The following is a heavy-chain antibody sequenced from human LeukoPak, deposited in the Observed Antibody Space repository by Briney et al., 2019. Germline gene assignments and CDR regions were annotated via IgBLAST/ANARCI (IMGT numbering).Heavy chain of an antibody. CDR3: AGQWELRGWFDP. CDR1: GGSISSYY. J-gene: IGHJ5*02. D-gene: IGHD1-26*01. CDR2: IYTSGST. V-gene: IGHV4-4*07. Sequence: SETLSLTCTVSGGSISSYYWSWIRQPAGKGLEWIGRIYTSGSTNYNPSLKSRVTISVDTSKNQFSLKLSSVTAADTAVYYCAGQWELRGWFDPWGQGTLVTVSS.